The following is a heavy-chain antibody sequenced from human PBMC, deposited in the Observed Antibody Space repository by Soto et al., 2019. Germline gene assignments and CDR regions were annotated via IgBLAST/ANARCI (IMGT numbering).Heavy chain of an antibody. J-gene: IGHJ6*02. D-gene: IGHD5-12*01. Sequence: GGSLRLACPASGFTFSIYAMSWVRHAPGKGLEWVSAISGSGGSTYYADSVKGRFTISRDNTKNTLYLQMNSLRAEDTAVYYCAKAISSGWLRSDYYYYGMDVWGQGTTVTVSS. CDR3: AKAISSGWLRSDYYYYGMDV. CDR2: ISGSGGST. V-gene: IGHV3-23*01. CDR1: GFTFSIYA.